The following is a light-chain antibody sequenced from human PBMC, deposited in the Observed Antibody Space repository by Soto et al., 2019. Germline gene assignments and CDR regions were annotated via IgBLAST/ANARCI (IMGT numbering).Light chain of an antibody. V-gene: IGKV3-20*01. CDR1: QSVSSSY. CDR2: GAS. Sequence: EIVLTQSPGTLSLSPGERAALSCRASQSVSSSYLAWYQQKPGQAPRLLIYGASSRATGIPDRFSGSGSGTDFTLTIRRLEPEDFAVYYCQQYVSSPSIPFGQGTRLEIK. J-gene: IGKJ5*01. CDR3: QQYVSSPSIP.